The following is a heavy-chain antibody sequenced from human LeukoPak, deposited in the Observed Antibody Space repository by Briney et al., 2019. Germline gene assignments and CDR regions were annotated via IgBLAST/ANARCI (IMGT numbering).Heavy chain of an antibody. V-gene: IGHV4-39*01. J-gene: IGHJ4*02. CDR2: VYYSGET. D-gene: IGHD4-23*01. Sequence: PSETLSLTCTVPGASISSSSYSWGWIRQPPGKGLEWIGGVYYSGETHYNPSLKSRVTISVDVSKNQFSLKLSSVTAADTAVYYCAKTGYGGNPFDSWGQGTQVTVSS. CDR3: AKTGYGGNPFDS. CDR1: GASISSSSYS.